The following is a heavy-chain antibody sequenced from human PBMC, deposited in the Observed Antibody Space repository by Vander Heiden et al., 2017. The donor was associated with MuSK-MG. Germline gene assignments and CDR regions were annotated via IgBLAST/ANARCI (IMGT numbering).Heavy chain of an antibody. D-gene: IGHD2-15*01. CDR3: ARDGYCSGGSCYLDY. J-gene: IGHJ4*02. CDR2: INWNGGST. Sequence: EVQLVGPGGGVVRPGGSFRLPCAAPGFPFEDYGMSWVRQAPGKGLEWVSGINWNGGSTGYADSVKGRFTISRDNAKNSLYLQMNSLRAEDTALYHCARDGYCSGGSCYLDYWGQGTLVTVSS. CDR1: GFPFEDYG. V-gene: IGHV3-20*01.